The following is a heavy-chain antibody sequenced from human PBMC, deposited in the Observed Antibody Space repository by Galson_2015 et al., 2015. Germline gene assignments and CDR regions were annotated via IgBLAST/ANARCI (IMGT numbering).Heavy chain of an antibody. CDR3: ARALFGAAADEYFQH. CDR1: GGTFSSYA. V-gene: IGHV1-69*13. Sequence: SVKVSCKASGGTFSSYAISWVRQAPGQGLEWMGGIIPIFGTANYAQKFQGRVTITADESTSTAYMELSSLRSEDTAVYYCARALFGAAADEYFQHWGQGTLLTVSS. CDR2: IIPIFGTA. D-gene: IGHD6-13*01. J-gene: IGHJ1*01.